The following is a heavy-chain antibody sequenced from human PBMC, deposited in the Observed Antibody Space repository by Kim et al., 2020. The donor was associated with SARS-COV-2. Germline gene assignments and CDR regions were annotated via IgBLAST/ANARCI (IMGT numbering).Heavy chain of an antibody. CDR1: GYTFTGYY. J-gene: IGHJ6*02. D-gene: IGHD3-22*01. V-gene: IGHV1-2*02. CDR2: INPNSGGT. CDR3: ASKAAYYDSSGYYYYYYGMDV. Sequence: ASVKGSCKASGYTFTGYYMHWVRQAPGQGLEWMGWINPNSGGTNYAQKFQGRVTMTRDTSISTAYMELSRLRSDDTAVYYCASKAAYYDSSGYYYYYYGMDVWGQGTTVTVSS.